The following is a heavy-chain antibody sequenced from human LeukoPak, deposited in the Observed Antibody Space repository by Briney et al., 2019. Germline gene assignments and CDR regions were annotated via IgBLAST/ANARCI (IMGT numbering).Heavy chain of an antibody. D-gene: IGHD1-1*01. V-gene: IGHV4-34*01. CDR3: AREGGTTGTETFGMDV. Sequence: SETLSLTCAASGVPFSGYHWSWIRQPPGKGLEWIGEINHSGSTNYNPSLKRRVTISVDTSKKQFSLKLSSVTAAGTAVYYCAREGGTTGTETFGMDVWGQGTTVTVSS. CDR1: GVPFSGYH. J-gene: IGHJ6*02. CDR2: INHSGST.